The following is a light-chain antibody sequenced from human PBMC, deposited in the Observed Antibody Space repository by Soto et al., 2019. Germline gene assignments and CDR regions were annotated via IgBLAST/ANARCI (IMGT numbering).Light chain of an antibody. CDR1: SSDVGGYNY. J-gene: IGLJ1*01. CDR3: CSYAGSYIYV. CDR2: DVT. V-gene: IGLV2-11*01. Sequence: QSALTQPRSVSGSPGQSVSISCTGTSSDVGGYNYVSWYQHHPGKAPTVMIYDVTKRPSGVPDRFSVSKSGNTASLTISGLQAEDEADYYCCSYAGSYIYVFGTGTKLTVL.